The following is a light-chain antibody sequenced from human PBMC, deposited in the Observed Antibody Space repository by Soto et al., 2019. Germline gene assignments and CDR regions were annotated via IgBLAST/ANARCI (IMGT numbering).Light chain of an antibody. Sequence: QSALTQPASVSGSPGQSITISCTGTSRDVGRYNLVSWYQQHPGKAPKLMIYNVYDRPSGISYRFSGSKSGNTASLTISGLQGEDEADYYCSAYTVSRTYVFGTGTKLTVL. CDR1: SRDVGRYNL. V-gene: IGLV2-14*02. J-gene: IGLJ1*01. CDR2: NVY. CDR3: SAYTVSRTYV.